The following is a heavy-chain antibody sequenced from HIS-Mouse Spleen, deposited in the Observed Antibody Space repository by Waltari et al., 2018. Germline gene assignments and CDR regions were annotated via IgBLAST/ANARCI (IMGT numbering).Heavy chain of an antibody. Sequence: QVQLQQWGAGLLKPSEPLSLTCAVYGGSFSGYYWGWISQPPGKGLEWIGEINHSGSTNYNPSLKSRVTISVDTSKNQFSLKLSSVTAADTAVYYCARMGPASGSYGDYWGQGTLVTVSS. CDR3: ARMGPASGSYGDY. CDR2: INHSGST. J-gene: IGHJ4*02. D-gene: IGHD1-26*01. CDR1: GGSFSGYY. V-gene: IGHV4-34*01.